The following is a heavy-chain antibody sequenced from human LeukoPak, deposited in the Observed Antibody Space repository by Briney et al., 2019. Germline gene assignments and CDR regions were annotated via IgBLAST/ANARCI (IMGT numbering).Heavy chain of an antibody. CDR1: GGSISSYY. CDR2: IYTSGST. D-gene: IGHD4-17*01. V-gene: IGHV4-4*07. Sequence: ETLSLTCTVSGGSISSYYWSWIRQPAGKGLEWIGRIYTSGSTNYNPSLKRRVTMSVDTSKNQFSLKLSSVTAADTAVYYCARDQGYTVKNWFDPWGQGTLVTVSS. CDR3: ARDQGYTVKNWFDP. J-gene: IGHJ5*02.